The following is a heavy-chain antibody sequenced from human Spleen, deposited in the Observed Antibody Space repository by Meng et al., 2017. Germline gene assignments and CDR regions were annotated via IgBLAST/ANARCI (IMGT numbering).Heavy chain of an antibody. CDR3: AGGPWELDY. V-gene: IGHV4-34*11. CDR1: GGSFSDYY. D-gene: IGHD1-26*01. Sequence: QVQLQQWGAGLLKPSETLSLTCVVSGGSFSDYYWSWIRQPPGKGLEWIGYIDYSRSTNYYPSLKSRVTMSVDTSKNQFSLKLSSVTAADTAVYYCAGGPWELDYWGQGTLVTVSS. J-gene: IGHJ4*02. CDR2: IDYSRST.